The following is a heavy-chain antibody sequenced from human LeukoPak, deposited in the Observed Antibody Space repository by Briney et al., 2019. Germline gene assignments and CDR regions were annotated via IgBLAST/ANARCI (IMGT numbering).Heavy chain of an antibody. CDR3: ARGPLGVPAAMWDDAFDI. D-gene: IGHD2-2*01. V-gene: IGHV1-8*01. CDR1: GYTFTSYD. J-gene: IGHJ3*02. Sequence: GASVKVSCKASGYTFTSYDINWVRQATGQGLEWMGWMNPNSGNTGYAQKFQGRVTMTRNTSISTAYMVLSSLRSEDTAVYYCARGPLGVPAAMWDDAFDIWGQGTMVTVSS. CDR2: MNPNSGNT.